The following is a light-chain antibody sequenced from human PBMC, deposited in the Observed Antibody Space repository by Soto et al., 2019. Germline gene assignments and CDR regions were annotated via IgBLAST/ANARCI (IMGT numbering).Light chain of an antibody. CDR2: GNN. J-gene: IGLJ3*02. Sequence: QSVLTQPPSVSGAPGQRVTISCTGSSSNIGAGYDVHWYQQLLGTPPKLLIYGNNNRPSGVPDRFSGSKSGTSASLAITGIQAEDEADYYCQSYDISLSAWVFGGGTKLTVL. CDR1: SSNIGAGYD. V-gene: IGLV1-40*01. CDR3: QSYDISLSAWV.